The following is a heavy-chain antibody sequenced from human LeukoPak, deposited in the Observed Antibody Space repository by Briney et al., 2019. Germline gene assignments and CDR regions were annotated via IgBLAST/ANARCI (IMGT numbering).Heavy chain of an antibody. CDR3: ARDGPALKAYYDILTHREKTFDY. CDR1: GFTFSSYS. Sequence: GGSLRLSCAASGFTFSSYSMNWVRQAPGKGLEWVSSISSSSSYVYYADSVKGRFTISRDNAKNSLYLQMNSLRAEDTAVYYCARDGPALKAYYDILTHREKTFDYWGQGTLVTVSS. D-gene: IGHD3-9*01. CDR2: ISSSSSYV. V-gene: IGHV3-21*01. J-gene: IGHJ4*02.